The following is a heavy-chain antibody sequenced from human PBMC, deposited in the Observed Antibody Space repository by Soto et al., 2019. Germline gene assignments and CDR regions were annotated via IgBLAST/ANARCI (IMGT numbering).Heavy chain of an antibody. V-gene: IGHV3-33*01. D-gene: IGHD3-22*01. CDR1: GFTFSSYG. CDR2: IWYDGSNK. Sequence: QVQLVESGGGVVQPGRSLRLSCAASGFTFSSYGMHWVRQAPGKGLEWVAVIWYDGSNKYYADSVKGRFTISRDNSKNTLYRQMNSLRAEDTAVYYCARSYYYDSSGYYRSFFQHWGRGTLVTVSS. CDR3: ARSYYYDSSGYYRSFFQH. J-gene: IGHJ1*01.